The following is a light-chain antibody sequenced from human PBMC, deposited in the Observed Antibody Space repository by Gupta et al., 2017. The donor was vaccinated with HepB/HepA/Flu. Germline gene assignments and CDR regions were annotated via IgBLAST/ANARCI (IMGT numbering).Light chain of an antibody. CDR1: QSISSY. CDR2: AAS. V-gene: IGKV1-39*01. CDR3: QQSYSTPRT. J-gene: IGKJ1*01. Sequence: QSPSSLSASVGDRVTITCRASQSISSYLNWYQQKPGKAPKLLIYAASSLQSGVPSRFSGRGSGTDFTLTISSLQPEDFATYYCQQSYSTPRTFGQGTKVEIK.